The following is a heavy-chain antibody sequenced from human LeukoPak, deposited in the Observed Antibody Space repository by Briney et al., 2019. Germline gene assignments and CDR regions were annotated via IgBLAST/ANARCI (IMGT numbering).Heavy chain of an antibody. Sequence: HSGGSLRLSCAASGFTFSSYEMNWVRQAPGKGLEWVSYISSSGSTIYYADSVKGRFTISRDNAKNSLYLRMNSLRAEDTAVYYCARAQRRGDAFDIWGQGTMVTVSS. CDR3: ARAQRRGDAFDI. CDR1: GFTFSSYE. D-gene: IGHD3-10*01. CDR2: ISSSGSTI. V-gene: IGHV3-48*03. J-gene: IGHJ3*02.